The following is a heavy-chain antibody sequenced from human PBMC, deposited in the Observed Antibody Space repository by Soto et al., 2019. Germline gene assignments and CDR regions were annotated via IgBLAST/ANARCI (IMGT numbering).Heavy chain of an antibody. CDR2: ISYDGSNK. CDR3: ARDQGEDSSGWYSYYYYGMDV. J-gene: IGHJ6*02. CDR1: GFTFSSYA. D-gene: IGHD6-19*01. Sequence: GGSLRLSCAASGFTFSSYAMHWVRQAPGKGLEWVAVISYDGSNKYYADSVKGRFTISRDNSKNTLYLQMNSLRAEDTAVYYCARDQGEDSSGWYSYYYYGMDVWGQGTTVTVSS. V-gene: IGHV3-30-3*01.